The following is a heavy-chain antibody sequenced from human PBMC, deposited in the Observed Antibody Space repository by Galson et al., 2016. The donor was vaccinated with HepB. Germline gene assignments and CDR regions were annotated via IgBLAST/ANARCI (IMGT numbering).Heavy chain of an antibody. CDR2: FNPEDVET. CDR3: ATSIIFTTVVPGPDDAFDL. V-gene: IGHV1-24*01. J-gene: IGHJ3*01. D-gene: IGHD4-23*01. CDR1: GHTLSELA. Sequence: SVKVSCKVSGHTLSELAMHWVRQAPGKGLEWLGGFNPEDVETAYAQKFQGRLTMTEDTSTDTAYMALSSLTSEDTAGYYCATSIIFTTVVPGPDDAFDLGGQGTVGTVSA.